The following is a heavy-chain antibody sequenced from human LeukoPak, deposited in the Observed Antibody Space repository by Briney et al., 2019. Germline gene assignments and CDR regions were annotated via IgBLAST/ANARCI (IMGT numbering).Heavy chain of an antibody. V-gene: IGHV3-9*03. J-gene: IGHJ4*02. CDR1: GFIFSTYA. CDR2: ISWNSGSI. D-gene: IGHD3-10*01. CDR3: AKDSGSGSYYELTYYFDY. Sequence: SLRLSCAASGFIFSTYAMHWVRQAPGKGLEWVSGISWNSGSIGYADSVKGRFTISRDNAKNSLYLQMNSLRAEDMALYYCAKDSGSGSYYELTYYFDYWGQGTLVTVSS.